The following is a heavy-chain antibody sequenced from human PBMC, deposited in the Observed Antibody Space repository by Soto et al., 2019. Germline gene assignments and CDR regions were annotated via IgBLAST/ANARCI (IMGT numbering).Heavy chain of an antibody. CDR2: IYSGGST. J-gene: IGHJ6*02. CDR1: GFTVSSNY. V-gene: IGHV3-53*02. D-gene: IGHD4-17*01. Sequence: EVQLVETGGGLIQPGGSLRLSCAASGFTVSSNYMSWVRQAPGKGLEWVSVIYSGGSTYYADSVKGRFTISRDNSKNTLYLQMNSLRAEDTAVYYCAREAFYGDYGFRGYYYYGMDVWGQGTTVTVSS. CDR3: AREAFYGDYGFRGYYYYGMDV.